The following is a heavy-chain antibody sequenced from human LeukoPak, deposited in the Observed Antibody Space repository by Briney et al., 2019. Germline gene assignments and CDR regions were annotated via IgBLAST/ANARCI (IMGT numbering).Heavy chain of an antibody. J-gene: IGHJ4*02. CDR1: GGSISSSSYY. V-gene: IGHV4-39*07. D-gene: IGHD3-3*01. CDR2: IYYSGST. Sequence: NPSETLSLTCTVSGGSISSSSYYWGWIRQPPGKGLEWIGSIYYSGSTNYNPSLKSRVTISVDTSKNQFSLKLSSVTAADTAVYYCARSPSTERFLEWLGPKKFDYWGQGTLVTVSS. CDR3: ARSPSTERFLEWLGPKKFDY.